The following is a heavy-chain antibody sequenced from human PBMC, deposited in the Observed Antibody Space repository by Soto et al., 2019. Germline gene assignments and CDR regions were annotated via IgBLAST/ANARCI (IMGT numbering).Heavy chain of an antibody. D-gene: IGHD2-15*01. V-gene: IGHV3-30*18. Sequence: QVQLVESGGGVVQPGRSLRLSCAASGFTFSSYGMHWVRQAPGKGLAWVAVISYDGSNKYYADSVKGRFTISRDNSKNTLYLQMNSLIAEDTAVYYCAKDRRKVVVAAPVDYWGQGTLVAVSS. CDR3: AKDRRKVVVAAPVDY. J-gene: IGHJ4*02. CDR2: ISYDGSNK. CDR1: GFTFSSYG.